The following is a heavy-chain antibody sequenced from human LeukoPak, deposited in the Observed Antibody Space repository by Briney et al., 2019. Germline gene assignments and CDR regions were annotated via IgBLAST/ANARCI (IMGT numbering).Heavy chain of an antibody. CDR1: GYTLTELS. CDR3: ATAPPLRYFDWSFDY. Sequence: ASVKVSCKVSGYTLTELSMHWVRQAPGKGLEWMGGFDPEDGETIYAQKFQGRVTVTEDTSTDTAYMELSSLRSEDTAVYYCATAPPLRYFDWSFDYWGQGTLVTVSS. D-gene: IGHD3-9*01. V-gene: IGHV1-24*01. J-gene: IGHJ4*02. CDR2: FDPEDGET.